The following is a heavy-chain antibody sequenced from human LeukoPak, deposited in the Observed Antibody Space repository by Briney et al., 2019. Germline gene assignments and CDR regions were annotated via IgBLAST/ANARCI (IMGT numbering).Heavy chain of an antibody. CDR2: IYYSGST. Sequence: SETLSLTCTVSGGSISSYYWSWIRQPPGKGLEWIGYIYYSGSTNYNPSLKSRVTISVDTSKNQFSLKLSSVTAADTAVYYCARSSSGWYEYYFDYWGQGTLVTASS. CDR1: GGSISSYY. CDR3: ARSSSGWYEYYFDY. D-gene: IGHD6-19*01. V-gene: IGHV4-59*01. J-gene: IGHJ4*02.